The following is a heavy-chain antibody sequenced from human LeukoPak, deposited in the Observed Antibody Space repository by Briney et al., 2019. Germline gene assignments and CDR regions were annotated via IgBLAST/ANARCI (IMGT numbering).Heavy chain of an antibody. CDR1: GISISSFC. V-gene: IGHV4-4*07. CDR3: ARGEAVPAAMGDLFDY. CDR2: VCNSGNT. Sequence: SDTLSLTCTVSGISISSFCWSWIRQPATKGLKWIGRVCNSGNTNYNPSLRSRVIMSIDTSKNQLSLDLSSVTAADTAVYHCARGEAVPAAMGDLFDYWGQGTLVTVSS. D-gene: IGHD2-2*01. J-gene: IGHJ4*02.